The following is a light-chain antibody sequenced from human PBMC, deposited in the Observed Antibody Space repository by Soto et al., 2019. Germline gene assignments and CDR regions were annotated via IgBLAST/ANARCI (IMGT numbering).Light chain of an antibody. V-gene: IGLV2-14*01. Sequence: QSVLTQPASVSGSPGQSITISCTGTSSDVGGYNYVSWYQQHSRKAPKLMIYDVSNRPSGVSNRFSGSKSGNTASLTISGLQAEDEADYYGSSYTSSSTLRTVFGTGTQLTVL. CDR1: SSDVGGYNY. CDR2: DVS. CDR3: SSYTSSSTLRTV. J-gene: IGLJ1*01.